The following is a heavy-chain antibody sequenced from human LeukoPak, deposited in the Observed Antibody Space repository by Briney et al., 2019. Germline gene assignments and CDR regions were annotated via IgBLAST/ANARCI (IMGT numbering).Heavy chain of an antibody. CDR1: GLTFSDHW. CDR3: ASPTAEAGTRRYHDL. J-gene: IGHJ2*01. V-gene: IGHV3-7*01. D-gene: IGHD6-13*01. CDR2: IKQDGSEK. Sequence: GGSLRLSCAASGLTFSDHWKSWVRQAPGKGLEWVANIKQDGSEKYYVDSVKGRFTISRDNAKKSLYLQMNSLRAEDAAVYYCASPTAEAGTRRYHDLWGRGTLVTVSP.